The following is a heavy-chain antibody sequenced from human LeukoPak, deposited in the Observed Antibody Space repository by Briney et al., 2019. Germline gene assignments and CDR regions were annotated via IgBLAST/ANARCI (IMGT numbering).Heavy chain of an antibody. V-gene: IGHV1-24*01. CDR3: ATFSVYSSSFDP. J-gene: IGHJ5*02. Sequence: ASVKVSCKVSGYTLTELSMHWVRQAPGKGLEWMGGFDPEDGETIYAQKFQGRVTMTEDTSTDTAYMELSSLRSEDTAVYYCATFSVYSSSFDPWGQGTLVTVSS. CDR1: GYTLTELS. CDR2: FDPEDGET. D-gene: IGHD6-6*01.